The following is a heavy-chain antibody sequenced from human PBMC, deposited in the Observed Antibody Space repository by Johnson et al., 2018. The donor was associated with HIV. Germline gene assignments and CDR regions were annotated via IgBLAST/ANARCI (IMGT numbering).Heavy chain of an antibody. J-gene: IGHJ3*02. CDR1: GFTFSSYG. V-gene: IGHV3-30*03. Sequence: QVKLVESGGGVVQPGRSLRLSCAASGFTFSSYGMHWVRQAPGKGLEWVAVISYDGSNKYYADSVKGRFTISRDNSKNTVYLQMNSLRAEDTAIYYCTRLAGTRTGGAFDMWGQGAMVTVSS. CDR3: TRLAGTRTGGAFDM. CDR2: ISYDGSNK. D-gene: IGHD6-19*01.